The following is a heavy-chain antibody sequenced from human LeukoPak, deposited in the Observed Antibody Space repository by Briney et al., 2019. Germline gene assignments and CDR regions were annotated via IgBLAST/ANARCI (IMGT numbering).Heavy chain of an antibody. V-gene: IGHV4-59*01. CDR1: GGSISTYC. J-gene: IGHJ4*02. Sequence: SETLSLTCTVSGGSISTYCWSWIRQPPGKGLEWIGYIYDNGRTNYNPSLKSRVTMSVDTSKNQFSLKLTSVTAADTAVYYCARDLLGRGGSFDYWGQGTLVTVSS. CDR3: ARDLLGRGGSFDY. D-gene: IGHD3-10*01. CDR2: IYDNGRT.